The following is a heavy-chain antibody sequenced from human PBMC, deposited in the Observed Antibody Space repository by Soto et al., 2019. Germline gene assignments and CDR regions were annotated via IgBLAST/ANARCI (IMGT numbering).Heavy chain of an antibody. V-gene: IGHV3-30-3*01. CDR3: ARDSGDCSSTSCYFGVGMDV. CDR1: GFTFSSYA. D-gene: IGHD2-2*01. Sequence: GGSLRLSCAASGFTFSSYAMHWVRQAPGKGLEWVAVISYDGSNKYYADSVKGQFTISRDNSKNTLYLQMNSLRAEDTAVYYCARDSGDCSSTSCYFGVGMDVWGQGTTVTVSS. CDR2: ISYDGSNK. J-gene: IGHJ6*02.